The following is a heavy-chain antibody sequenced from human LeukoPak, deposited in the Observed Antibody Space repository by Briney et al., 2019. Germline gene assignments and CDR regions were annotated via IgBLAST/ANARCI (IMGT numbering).Heavy chain of an antibody. J-gene: IGHJ5*02. CDR3: ARDNSVGDNAWWFDP. D-gene: IGHD1-26*01. Sequence: ASVKVSCKASRYTFTGYYIHWVRQAPGQGLEWMGWINPKTGGTDYAQKFQGRISMTRDMSTSTDYMELSSLRSEDTAIYYCARDNSVGDNAWWFDPWGQGTLVTVSS. CDR1: RYTFTGYY. CDR2: INPKTGGT. V-gene: IGHV1-2*02.